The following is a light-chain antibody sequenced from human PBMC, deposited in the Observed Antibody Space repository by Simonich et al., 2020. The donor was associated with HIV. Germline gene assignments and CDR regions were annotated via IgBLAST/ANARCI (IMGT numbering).Light chain of an antibody. V-gene: IGLV2-14*01. CDR3: SSYTSSSTRV. CDR1: RSDVGGYNY. Sequence: QSALTQPASVSGSLGQSITISCTGTRSDVGGYNYVSWYQQHPGKAPKLMIYDVSKRPSGVSNRFSGSKSGNTASLTISGLQAEDEADYYCSSYTSSSTRVFGGGTKLTVL. CDR2: DVS. J-gene: IGLJ3*02.